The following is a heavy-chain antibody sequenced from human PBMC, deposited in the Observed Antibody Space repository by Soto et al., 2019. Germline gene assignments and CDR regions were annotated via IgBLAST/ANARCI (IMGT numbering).Heavy chain of an antibody. Sequence: GGSLRLSCAASGFTVSSNYMSWVRQAPGKGLEWVSVIYSDGSIYYADSVRGRFTISRDSFKNALYLQMNSLRVEDTALYYCARINWNGRCFDFWGQGTLVTVSS. D-gene: IGHD1-1*01. CDR3: ARINWNGRCFDF. V-gene: IGHV3-66*01. J-gene: IGHJ4*02. CDR2: IYSDGSI. CDR1: GFTVSSNY.